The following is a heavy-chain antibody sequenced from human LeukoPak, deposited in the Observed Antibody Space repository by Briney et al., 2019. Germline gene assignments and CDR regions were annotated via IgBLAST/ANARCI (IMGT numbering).Heavy chain of an antibody. CDR2: ISSISSSST. J-gene: IGHJ4*02. D-gene: IGHD6-19*01. CDR3: ARDIHGSGWYSDY. V-gene: IGHV3-48*04. Sequence: PGGSLRLSCAASGFTFSSYSMNWVRRAPGKGLEWVSYISSISSSSTYYADSVKGRFTISRDNAKNSLYLQMNSLRAEDTAVYYCARDIHGSGWYSDYWGQGTLVTVSS. CDR1: GFTFSSYS.